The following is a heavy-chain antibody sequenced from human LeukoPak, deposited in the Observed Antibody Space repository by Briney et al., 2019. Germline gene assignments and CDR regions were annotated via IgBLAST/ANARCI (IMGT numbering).Heavy chain of an antibody. V-gene: IGHV4-59*08. CDR3: ARHSSSTFVWFDP. CDR2: IYYSGST. Sequence: SETLSLTCTVSGGSISSYYWSWIRQPPGKGLEWIGYIYYSGSTNYNPSLKSRVTISVDTSKNQLSLKLSSVTAADTAVYYCARHSSSTFVWFDPWGQGTLVTVSS. J-gene: IGHJ5*02. D-gene: IGHD2-2*01. CDR1: GGSISSYY.